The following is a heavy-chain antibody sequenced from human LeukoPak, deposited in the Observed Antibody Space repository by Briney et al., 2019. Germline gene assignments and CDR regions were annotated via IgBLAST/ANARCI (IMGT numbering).Heavy chain of an antibody. V-gene: IGHV3-48*04. Sequence: GGSLRLSCAASGFIFSSHNMNWLRQAPGKGLEWVSYISGSDTTVYYADSVRGRFTISRDNAKNSLYLQMNSLRAEDTAVYYCARDELYGDCFSYFDYWGQGTLVTVSS. CDR2: ISGSDTTV. CDR1: GFIFSSHN. D-gene: IGHD2-21*02. CDR3: ARDELYGDCFSYFDY. J-gene: IGHJ4*02.